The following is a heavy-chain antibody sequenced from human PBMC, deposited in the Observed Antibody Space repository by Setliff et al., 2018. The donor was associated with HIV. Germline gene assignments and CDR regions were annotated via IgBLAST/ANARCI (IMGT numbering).Heavy chain of an antibody. J-gene: IGHJ4*02. CDR1: GGSISSGNYY. V-gene: IGHV4-61*09. CDR3: ARVPYSSSWGTFDY. CDR2: IYTSGST. Sequence: KPSETLSLTCTVSGGSISSGNYYWSWIRLPAGKGLEWVGHIYTSGSTNYNPSLKSRVTISVDKSKKQFSLKLSSVTAADTAVYYCARVPYSSSWGTFDYWGQGTLVTVSS. D-gene: IGHD6-6*01.